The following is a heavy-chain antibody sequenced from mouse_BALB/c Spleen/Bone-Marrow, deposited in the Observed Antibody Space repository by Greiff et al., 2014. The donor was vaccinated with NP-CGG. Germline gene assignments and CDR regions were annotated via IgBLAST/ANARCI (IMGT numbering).Heavy chain of an antibody. D-gene: IGHD2-3*01. CDR3: ARALGDGYYYAMDY. J-gene: IGHJ4*01. V-gene: IGHV1-74*01. CDR1: GYTFTSYW. CDR2: IDPSDSET. Sequence: VQLQQSGAELVKPGAPVKLSCKASGYTFTSYWMYWVKQRPGRGLEWIGRIDPSDSETHYNQKFKDKATLTVDKSSSTAYIQLSSLTSEDSAVYYCARALGDGYYYAMDYWGQGTSVTVSS.